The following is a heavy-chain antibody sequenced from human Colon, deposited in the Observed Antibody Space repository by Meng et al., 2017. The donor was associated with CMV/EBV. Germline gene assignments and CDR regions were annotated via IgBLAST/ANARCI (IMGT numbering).Heavy chain of an antibody. D-gene: IGHD3-10*01. CDR2: FERTTNNT. CDR3: VKGGWGDY. CDR1: GFTFSTYT. J-gene: IGHJ4*02. V-gene: IGHV3-23*01. Sequence: LKISCAASGFTFSTYTMTWVRQAPGKGLDWVSAFERTTNNTYYADSVKGRFTISRDDSKNTLYLQMTSLRVEDTALYYCVKGGWGDYWGQGALVTVSS.